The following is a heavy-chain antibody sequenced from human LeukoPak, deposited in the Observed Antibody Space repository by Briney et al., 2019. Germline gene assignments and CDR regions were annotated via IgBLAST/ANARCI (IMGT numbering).Heavy chain of an antibody. CDR2: IDHSGST. Sequence: PSETLSLTCAVYGGSFSGYYWSWTRQPPGKGLEWVGEIDHSGSTNYNPSLKSRVTISVDTSKNQFSLKLSSVTAADTAVYYCASSRWGDYVFDYWGQGTLVTVSS. V-gene: IGHV4-34*01. CDR1: GGSFSGYY. CDR3: ASSRWGDYVFDY. D-gene: IGHD3-16*01. J-gene: IGHJ4*02.